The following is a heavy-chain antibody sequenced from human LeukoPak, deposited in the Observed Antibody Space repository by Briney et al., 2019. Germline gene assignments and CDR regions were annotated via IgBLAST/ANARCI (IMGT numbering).Heavy chain of an antibody. J-gene: IGHJ4*02. V-gene: IGHV4-4*02. CDR3: ATVEQQLVRIY. Sequence: SETLSLTCEVSGASISSSNWWSWVRQPPGKGLEWIGEIYHSGSTNYNPSLKSRVTISVDKSKNQFSLKVTSVTAADTAVYYCATVEQQLVRIYWGQGTLVTVSS. D-gene: IGHD6-13*01. CDR2: IYHSGST. CDR1: GASISSSNW.